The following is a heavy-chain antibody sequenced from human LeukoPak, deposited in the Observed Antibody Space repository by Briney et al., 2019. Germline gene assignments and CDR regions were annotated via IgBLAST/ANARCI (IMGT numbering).Heavy chain of an antibody. Sequence: SVKVSCKASGGTFSSYAISWVRQAPGQGLEWMGVIIPMFGTANYAQKFQGRVTITADKSTTTAYMELSSLRSVDTAMYYCARDRYYDFWSGSHYFDYWGQGTLVTVSS. D-gene: IGHD3-3*01. CDR2: IIPMFGTA. CDR1: GGTFSSYA. V-gene: IGHV1-69*06. J-gene: IGHJ4*02. CDR3: ARDRYYDFWSGSHYFDY.